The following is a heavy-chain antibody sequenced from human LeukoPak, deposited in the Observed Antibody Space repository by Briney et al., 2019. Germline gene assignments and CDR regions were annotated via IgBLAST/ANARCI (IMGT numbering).Heavy chain of an antibody. D-gene: IGHD5-18*01. V-gene: IGHV1-69*13. CDR3: ARVDTAMVIHWYFDL. CDR1: GGTFSSYA. Sequence: ASVKVSCKASGGTFSSYAISWVRQAPGQGLEWMGGIIPIFGTANYAQKFQGRVTITADESTSTAYMELSSLRSEDTAVYYCARVDTAMVIHWYFDLWGRGTLVTVSS. CDR2: IIPIFGTA. J-gene: IGHJ2*01.